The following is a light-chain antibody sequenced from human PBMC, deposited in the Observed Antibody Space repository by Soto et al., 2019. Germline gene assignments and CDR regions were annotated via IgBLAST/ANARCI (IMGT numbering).Light chain of an antibody. CDR3: SSYTGSSINTVV. Sequence: QSVLTQPASVSGSPGQSITISCTGTSSDVGGYNYVSWYQQHPGKAPKLMIYAVTDRPSGVSSRFSGSKSGNTASLTISGLQAEDEADYYCSSYTGSSINTVVFGGGTQLTVL. J-gene: IGLJ2*01. CDR2: AVT. V-gene: IGLV2-14*01. CDR1: SSDVGGYNY.